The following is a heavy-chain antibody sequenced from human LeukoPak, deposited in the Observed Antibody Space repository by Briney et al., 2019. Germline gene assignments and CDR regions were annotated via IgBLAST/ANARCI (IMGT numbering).Heavy chain of an antibody. CDR3: ARNPRITMVRGVENWFDP. J-gene: IGHJ5*02. V-gene: IGHV1-8*01. CDR2: MNPNSGNT. CDR1: GYTFTSYD. D-gene: IGHD3-10*01. Sequence: ASVKVSCKASGYTFTSYDINWVRQATGQGLEWMGWMNPNSGNTGYAQKFQGRVTMTRNTSISTAYMELSSLRSEDTAVYYCARNPRITMVRGVENWFDPRGQGTLVTVSS.